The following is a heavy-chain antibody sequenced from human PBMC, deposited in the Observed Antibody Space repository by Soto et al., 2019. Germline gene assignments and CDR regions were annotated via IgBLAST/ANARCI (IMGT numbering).Heavy chain of an antibody. D-gene: IGHD1-1*01. CDR3: AKVSPEINWNDFGY. CDR1: GFSFRYYG. Sequence: GGSLRLSCAASGFSFRYYGMHWVRQAPGKGLEWVALISYDGSDEYYADSVKGRFTISRDNSKNTLYLQMNSLRAEDTALYHRAKVSPEINWNDFGYWGQGTPVTVSS. V-gene: IGHV3-30*18. J-gene: IGHJ4*02. CDR2: ISYDGSDE.